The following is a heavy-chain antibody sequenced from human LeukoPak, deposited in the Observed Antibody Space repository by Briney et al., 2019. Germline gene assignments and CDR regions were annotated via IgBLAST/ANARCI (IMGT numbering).Heavy chain of an antibody. J-gene: IGHJ4*02. CDR3: ARHSGYHSTMYLDY. CDR2: ITAIFRTT. V-gene: IGHV1-69*13. CDR1: GGTFNSYA. D-gene: IGHD3-22*01. Sequence: GASVKVSCKTSGGTFNSYAISWVRQAQGQGLEWMGGITAIFRTTNYAQKFQGSVTITADESMSTVYMELSSLRSEDTAVYYCARHSGYHSTMYLDYWGQGTLVTVSS.